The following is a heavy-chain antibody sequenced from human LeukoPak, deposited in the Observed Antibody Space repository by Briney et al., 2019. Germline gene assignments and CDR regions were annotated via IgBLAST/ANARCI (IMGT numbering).Heavy chain of an antibody. V-gene: IGHV3-53*01. CDR2: IYSCGST. CDR3: TRLGSLGYCSSTSCYAPYYYYGMDV. Sequence: GGSLRLSCAASGFTVSSNYMSWVRQAPGKGLEWVSVIYSCGSTYYADSVKGRFTISRDDSKNTAYLQMNSLKTEDTAVYYCTRLGSLGYCSSTSCYAPYYYYGMDVWGKGTTVTVSS. J-gene: IGHJ6*04. D-gene: IGHD2-2*01. CDR1: GFTVSSNY.